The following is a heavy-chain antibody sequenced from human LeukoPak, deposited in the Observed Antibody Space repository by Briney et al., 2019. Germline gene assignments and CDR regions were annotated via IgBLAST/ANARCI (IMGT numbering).Heavy chain of an antibody. V-gene: IGHV1-2*02. Sequence: ASVKVSCKASGYTFTGYYMHWVRQAPGQGLEWMGWINPNSGGTNYAQKFQGRVTMTRDTSISTAYMEPSRLRSDDTAVYYCARARGIVVPSPFDYWGQGTLVTVSS. CDR2: INPNSGGT. D-gene: IGHD2-2*01. CDR3: ARARGIVVPSPFDY. J-gene: IGHJ4*02. CDR1: GYTFTGYY.